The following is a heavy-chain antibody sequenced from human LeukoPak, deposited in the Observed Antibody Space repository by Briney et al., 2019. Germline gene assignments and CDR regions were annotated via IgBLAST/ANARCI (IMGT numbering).Heavy chain of an antibody. J-gene: IGHJ3*02. CDR2: IYYSGST. D-gene: IGHD2-2*01. CDR1: GGSISSYY. Sequence: SETLSLTCTVSGGSISSYYWSWIRQPPGKGLEWIGNIYYSGSTNYNPSLKSRVTISVDTSKNQFSLKLSSVTAADTAVYYCARLQALVVPAAMTAFDIWGQGTMVTVSS. V-gene: IGHV4-59*08. CDR3: ARLQALVVPAAMTAFDI.